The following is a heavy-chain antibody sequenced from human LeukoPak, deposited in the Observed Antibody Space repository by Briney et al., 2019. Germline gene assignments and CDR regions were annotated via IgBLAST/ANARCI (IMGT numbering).Heavy chain of an antibody. D-gene: IGHD6-13*01. CDR1: GGSISSSSYY. J-gene: IGHJ4*02. V-gene: IGHV4-39*07. Sequence: SETLSLTCTVSGGSISSSSYYWGWIRQPPGKGLEWIGSIYYSGSTYYNPSLKSRVTISVDTSKNQFSLKLSSVTAADTAVYYCAILEGIAAAGYYFDYWGQGTLVTVSS. CDR2: IYYSGST. CDR3: AILEGIAAAGYYFDY.